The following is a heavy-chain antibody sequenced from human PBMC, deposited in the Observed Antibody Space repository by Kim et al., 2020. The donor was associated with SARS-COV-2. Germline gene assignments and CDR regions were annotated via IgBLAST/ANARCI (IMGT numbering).Heavy chain of an antibody. CDR3: ARTSIAVAGLIDY. J-gene: IGHJ4*02. V-gene: IGHV2-70*01. Sequence: YSTSLKTRLTISKDTSKNQVVLTMTNMDPVDTATYYCARTSIAVAGLIDYWGQGTLVTVSS. D-gene: IGHD6-19*01.